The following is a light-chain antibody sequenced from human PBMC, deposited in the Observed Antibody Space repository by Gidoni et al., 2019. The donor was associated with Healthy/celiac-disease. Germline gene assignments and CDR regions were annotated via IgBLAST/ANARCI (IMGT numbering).Light chain of an antibody. V-gene: IGKV3-20*01. CDR3: QQYCSSPQT. Sequence: EIVLTQSPGTLSLSPGERATLSCRASQSVSSSYLAWYQQKPGQAPRLLIYGSSSRATGIPDRFSGSGSVADFPLTLSRLEPEDFAVYYCQQYCSSPQTFGQGTKVEIK. J-gene: IGKJ1*01. CDR1: QSVSSSY. CDR2: GSS.